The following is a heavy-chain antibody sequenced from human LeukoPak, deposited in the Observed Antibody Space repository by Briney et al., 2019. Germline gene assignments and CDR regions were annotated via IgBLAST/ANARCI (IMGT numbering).Heavy chain of an antibody. D-gene: IGHD3-10*01. CDR3: AREYYYGSGSYYAPDYYYYYGMDV. J-gene: IGHJ6*02. V-gene: IGHV1-2*02. CDR1: GYTFTGYY. CDR2: INPNSGVT. Sequence: GASVKVSCKASGYTFTGYYMHWVRQAPGQGLEWMGWINPNSGVTNYAQKFQGRVTMTRDTSISTAYMELSRLRSDDTAVYYCAREYYYGSGSYYAPDYYYYYGMDVWGQGTTVTVSS.